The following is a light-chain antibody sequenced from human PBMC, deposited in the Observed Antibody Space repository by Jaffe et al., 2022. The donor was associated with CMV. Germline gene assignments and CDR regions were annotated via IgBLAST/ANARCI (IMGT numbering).Light chain of an antibody. CDR2: EDN. CDR1: SGSIANNY. V-gene: IGLV6-57*04. Sequence: NFILTQPHSVSESPGKTVIISCTRSSGSIANNYVQWFQQRPGSAPNVVIYEDNRRPSGVPDRFSGSIDRSSNSASLTISGLRTEDEADYYCQSYDDTDPWVFGGGTKLTVL. J-gene: IGLJ3*02. CDR3: QSYDDTDPWV.